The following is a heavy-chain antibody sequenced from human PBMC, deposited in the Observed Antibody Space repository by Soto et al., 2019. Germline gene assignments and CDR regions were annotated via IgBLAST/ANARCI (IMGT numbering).Heavy chain of an antibody. CDR3: ASNTVTTTSFDY. CDR2: IYYSGST. Sequence: SEARSVTCTVSGGSISRGDYYWSWIRQPPGKGLEWIGYIYYSGSTYYNPSLKSRVTISVDTSKNQFSLKLSSVTAADTAVYYCASNTVTTTSFDYWGQG. D-gene: IGHD4-17*01. CDR1: GGSISRGDYY. V-gene: IGHV4-30-4*02. J-gene: IGHJ4*02.